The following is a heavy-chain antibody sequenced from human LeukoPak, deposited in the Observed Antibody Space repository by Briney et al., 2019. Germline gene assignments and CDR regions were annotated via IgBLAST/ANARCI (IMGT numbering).Heavy chain of an antibody. V-gene: IGHV4-59*01. Sequence: PSETLSLTCTVSGGSISSYYWSWIRQPPGKGLEWIGYIYYSGSTNYNPSLKSRVTISVDTSRNQFSLKLSSVTAADTAVYYCARGGTVRNGMDVWGQGTPVTVSS. CDR2: IYYSGST. J-gene: IGHJ6*02. D-gene: IGHD1-26*01. CDR3: ARGGTVRNGMDV. CDR1: GGSISSYY.